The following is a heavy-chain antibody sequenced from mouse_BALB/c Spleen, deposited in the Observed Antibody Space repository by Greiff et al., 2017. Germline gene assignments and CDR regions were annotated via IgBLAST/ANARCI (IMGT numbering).Heavy chain of an antibody. J-gene: IGHJ4*01. V-gene: IGHV1-7*01. CDR3: ARHRYNAMDY. CDR1: GYTFTSYC. D-gene: IGHD2-14*01. CDR2: INPSTGYT. Sequence: QVQLQQSGAELAKPGASVKMSCKASGYTFTSYCMHWVKQRPGQGLEWIGYINPSTGYTEYNQKFKDKATLTADKSSSTAYMQLSSLTSEDSAVYYCARHRYNAMDYWGQGTSVTVSS.